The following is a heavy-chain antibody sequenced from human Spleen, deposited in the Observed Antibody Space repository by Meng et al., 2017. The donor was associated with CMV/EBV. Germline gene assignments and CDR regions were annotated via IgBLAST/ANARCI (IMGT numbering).Heavy chain of an antibody. CDR1: GFTFSSYA. D-gene: IGHD2-2*02. CDR2: ISGSGGST. J-gene: IGHJ6*02. V-gene: IGHV3-23*01. CDR3: AKSARYCSSTSCYNPYYYYGMDV. Sequence: GESLKISCAASGFTFSSYAMSWVRQVPGKGLEWVSAISGSGGSTYYADSVKGRFTISRDNSKNTLYLQMNSLRAEDTAVYYCAKSARYCSSTSCYNPYYYYGMDVWGQGTTVTVSS.